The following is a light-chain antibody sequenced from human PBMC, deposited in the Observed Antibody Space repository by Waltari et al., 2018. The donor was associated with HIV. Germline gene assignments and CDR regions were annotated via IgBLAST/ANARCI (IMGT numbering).Light chain of an antibody. J-gene: IGKJ2*01. CDR3: QQYNSDFYT. CDR2: KAS. V-gene: IGKV1-5*03. Sequence: IQMTQSPSILSASVGDRITITWRASQNVDSWLAWYQQRPGRAPKLLIYKASTLEYGVPARFSGCGSGTNFTLTINSLHPDDFATYYCQQYNSDFYTFGLGTRLDLK. CDR1: QNVDSW.